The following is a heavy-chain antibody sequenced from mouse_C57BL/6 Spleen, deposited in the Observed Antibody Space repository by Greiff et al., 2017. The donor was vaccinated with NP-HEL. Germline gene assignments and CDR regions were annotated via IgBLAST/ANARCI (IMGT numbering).Heavy chain of an antibody. Sequence: VQLQQSGAELVRPGSSVKLSCKASGYTFTSYWMDWVKQRPGQGLERIGNIYPSDSETHYNQKFKDKATLTVDKSSSTAYMQLSSLTSEDSAVYYCARGPYYGSSYGYFDVWGTGTTVTVSS. CDR2: IYPSDSET. V-gene: IGHV1-61*01. CDR1: GYTFTSYW. D-gene: IGHD1-1*01. CDR3: ARGPYYGSSYGYFDV. J-gene: IGHJ1*03.